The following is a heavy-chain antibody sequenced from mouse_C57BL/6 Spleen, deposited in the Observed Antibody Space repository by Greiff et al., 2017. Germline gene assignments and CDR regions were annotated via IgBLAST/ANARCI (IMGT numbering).Heavy chain of an antibody. CDR3: DRQGSGYAWFAY. CDR1: GYTFTGYW. CDR2: ILPGSGST. D-gene: IGHD3-2*02. Sequence: VQLQQSGAELMKPGASVKLSCTATGYTFTGYWIAWVKQRPGHGLEWIGEILPGSGSTNYNEKFKGKVTFTADTSSNTAYMQLSSLTTEDSAVNYCDRQGSGYAWFAYWGQGTLVTVSA. V-gene: IGHV1-9*01. J-gene: IGHJ3*01.